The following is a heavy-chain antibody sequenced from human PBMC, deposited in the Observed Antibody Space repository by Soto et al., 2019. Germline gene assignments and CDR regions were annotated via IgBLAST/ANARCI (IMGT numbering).Heavy chain of an antibody. Sequence: SETLSLTCAVSGSSISSGYYWGWIRQPPGKGLEWIGSIYHSGSTYYNPSLKSRVTISVDTSKNQFSLKLSSVTAADTAVYYCARGRSSWTDYWGQGTLVTVSS. CDR2: IYHSGST. V-gene: IGHV4-38-2*01. CDR1: GSSISSGYY. J-gene: IGHJ4*02. CDR3: ARGRSSWTDY. D-gene: IGHD6-13*01.